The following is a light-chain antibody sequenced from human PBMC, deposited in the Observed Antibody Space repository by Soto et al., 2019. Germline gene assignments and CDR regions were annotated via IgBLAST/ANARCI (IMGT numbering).Light chain of an antibody. CDR3: QQRSDWPAWT. CDR2: DAS. Sequence: EIVLTQSPATLSLSPGERATLSCRASQSVSSSLAWYQQKPGLPPRLLIYDASNRAAGIPARFSGSGSGTDFTLTISSLEPLYFVVYYCQQRSDWPAWTFGQGTKVDIK. J-gene: IGKJ1*01. CDR1: QSVSSS. V-gene: IGKV3-11*01.